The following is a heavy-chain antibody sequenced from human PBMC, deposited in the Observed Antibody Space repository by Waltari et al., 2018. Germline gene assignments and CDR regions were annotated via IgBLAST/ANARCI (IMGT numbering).Heavy chain of an antibody. CDR3: ARQEGGITPWYFDL. CDR2: IYHSGST. V-gene: IGHV4-38-2*01. D-gene: IGHD1-20*01. Sequence: QVQLQESGPGLVKPSETLSLTCAVSGYSISSGYYWGWIRQPPGKGLEWIGSIYHSGSTYYNPSLKSRVTISVDTSKNQFSLKLSSVTAADTAVYYCARQEGGITPWYFDLWGRGTLVTVSS. J-gene: IGHJ2*01. CDR1: GYSISSGYY.